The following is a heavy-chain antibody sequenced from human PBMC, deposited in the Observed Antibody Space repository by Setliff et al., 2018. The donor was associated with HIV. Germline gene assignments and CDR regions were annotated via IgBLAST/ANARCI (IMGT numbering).Heavy chain of an antibody. Sequence: PSETLSLTCAVSGYSISSGYYWGWIRQPPGRGLEWIGNIYHSGGTHYNPSLRSRVTISVDTSKNHFSLKLSSVTAADTAVYYCARTPEDYDQYFFDRWGQGTLVTVSS. D-gene: IGHD3-22*01. CDR2: IYHSGGT. CDR3: ARTPEDYDQYFFDR. V-gene: IGHV4-38-2*01. J-gene: IGHJ4*02. CDR1: GYSISSGYY.